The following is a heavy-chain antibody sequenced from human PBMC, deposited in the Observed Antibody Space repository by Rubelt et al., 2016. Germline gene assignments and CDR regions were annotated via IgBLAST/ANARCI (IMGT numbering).Heavy chain of an antibody. CDR1: GYTFTSYG. CDR3: AGDPLPVRGVIMTPTP. D-gene: IGHD3-10*01. J-gene: IGHJ5*02. CDR2: ISAYNDTT. Sequence: QVQLVQSGAEVKKPGASAKVSCKASGYTFTSYGISWVRQAPGQGLEWMGWISAYNDTTNYAQKRQGRVAMSPDTCTSTTVMWLRSLRSDDTAWYYCAGDPLPVRGVIMTPTPWGQGTLVTVSS. V-gene: IGHV1-18*01.